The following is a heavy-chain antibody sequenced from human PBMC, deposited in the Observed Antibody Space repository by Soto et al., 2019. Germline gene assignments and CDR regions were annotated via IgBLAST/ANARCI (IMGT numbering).Heavy chain of an antibody. V-gene: IGHV3-33*08. CDR1: GFIFNNFG. Sequence: QVHLAESGGGVVQPGRSLRLSCAASGFIFNNFGMHWVRQAPGKGLEWLAVIWFDGSTTYYADSVKGRCTISRDNSKNTLYLEINSLRAEDTAVYYCAKNHNYYDTSGHYYGDGGFDYWGQGTRVTVSS. J-gene: IGHJ4*02. CDR3: AKNHNYYDTSGHYYGDGGFDY. CDR2: IWFDGSTT. D-gene: IGHD3-22*01.